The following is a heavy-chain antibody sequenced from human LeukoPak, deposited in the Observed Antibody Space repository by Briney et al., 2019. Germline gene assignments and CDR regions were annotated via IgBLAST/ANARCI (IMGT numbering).Heavy chain of an antibody. J-gene: IGHJ4*02. CDR2: IYTSGST. CDR3: ARLDYYGSGSYYNY. D-gene: IGHD3-10*01. Sequence: RTSETLSLTCTDSGGSISSGSYYWSWIRQPAGKGLEWIGRIYTSGSTNYNPSLKSRVTISVDTSKNQFSLKLSSVTAADTAVYYCARLDYYGSGSYYNYWGQGTLVTVSS. V-gene: IGHV4-61*02. CDR1: GGSISSGSYY.